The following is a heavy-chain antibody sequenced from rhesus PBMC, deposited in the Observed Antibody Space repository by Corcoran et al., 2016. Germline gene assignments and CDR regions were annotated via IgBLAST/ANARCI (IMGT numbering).Heavy chain of an antibody. V-gene: IGHV4-80*01. J-gene: IGHJ4*01. CDR3: ATPYNSGWYLRCFDY. Sequence: QVQLQESGPGLVKPSETLSLPCAVSGASLSSYCWSCFRQPPGQGAEWIGEINGNSGNTYYNPSLKSRVTISKDASKNQFSLKLSSVTAADTAVYYCATPYNSGWYLRCFDYWGQGVLVTVSS. CDR1: GASLSSYC. CDR2: INGNSGNT. D-gene: IGHD6-31*01.